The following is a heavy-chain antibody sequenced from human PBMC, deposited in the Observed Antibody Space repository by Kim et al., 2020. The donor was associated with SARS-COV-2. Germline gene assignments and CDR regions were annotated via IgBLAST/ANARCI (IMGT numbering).Heavy chain of an antibody. CDR1: GFTFSSYG. Sequence: GGSLRLSCAASGFTFSSYGMHWVRQAPGKGLEWVAVISYDGSNKYYADSVKGRFTISRDNSKNTLYLQMNSLRAEDTAVYYCAKSIGYDSSGYYDYWGQGTLVTVSS. D-gene: IGHD3-22*01. CDR2: ISYDGSNK. J-gene: IGHJ4*02. V-gene: IGHV3-30*18. CDR3: AKSIGYDSSGYYDY.